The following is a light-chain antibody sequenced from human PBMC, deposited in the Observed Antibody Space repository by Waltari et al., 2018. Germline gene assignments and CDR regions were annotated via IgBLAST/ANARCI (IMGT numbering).Light chain of an antibody. V-gene: IGLV2-14*03. CDR2: DVS. J-gene: IGLJ2*01. CDR3: SSYAGYSAVV. CDR1: SSDVGGYNY. Sequence: QSALTQPASVSGSPGQSITISCTGTSSDVGGYNYVSWYQHPPGKAPKLIISDVSRWPSGCSNRVSGAKSGNTASLTISGLQAEDDADYYCSSYAGYSAVVFGGGTKVTVL.